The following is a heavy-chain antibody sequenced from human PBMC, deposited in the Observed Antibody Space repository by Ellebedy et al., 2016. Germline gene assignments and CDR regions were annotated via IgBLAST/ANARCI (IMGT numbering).Heavy chain of an antibody. J-gene: IGHJ6*02. Sequence: SETLSLTYAVSGGSISSSNWWSWVRQPPGKGLEWIGEIYHSGSTNYNPSLKSRVTISVDKSKNQFSLKLSSVTAADTAVCYCARDRSFIAAAGTSYYYGMDVWGQGTTVTVSS. CDR2: IYHSGST. V-gene: IGHV4-4*02. CDR3: ARDRSFIAAAGTSYYYGMDV. D-gene: IGHD6-13*01. CDR1: GGSISSSNW.